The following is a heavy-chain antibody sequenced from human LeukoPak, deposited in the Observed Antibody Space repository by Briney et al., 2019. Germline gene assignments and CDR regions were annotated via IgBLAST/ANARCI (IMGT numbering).Heavy chain of an antibody. CDR3: ARGLGSSWYGGAFDI. CDR2: INPNSGGT. CDR1: GYTFTGYY. D-gene: IGHD6-13*01. J-gene: IGHJ3*02. Sequence: ASVKVSCKASGYTFTGYYMHWVRQAPGQGLEWMGWINPNSGGTNYAQEFQGRVTMTRDTSISTAYMELSRLRSDDTAVYYCARGLGSSWYGGAFDIWGQGTMVTVSS. V-gene: IGHV1-2*02.